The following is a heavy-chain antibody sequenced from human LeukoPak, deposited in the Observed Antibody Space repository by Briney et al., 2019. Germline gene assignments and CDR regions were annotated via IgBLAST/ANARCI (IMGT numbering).Heavy chain of an antibody. CDR3: TTYTVTPRHFDY. Sequence: GGSLRLSCATSGFTFSSYEMNWVRQAPGKGLEWISYIPTSGTSTYYADSVKGRFTISRDNSKNTLYLQLNSLTAEDTAIYYCTTYTVTPRHFDYWGQGTLVIVSS. V-gene: IGHV3-48*03. J-gene: IGHJ4*02. D-gene: IGHD4-17*01. CDR2: IPTSGTST. CDR1: GFTFSSYE.